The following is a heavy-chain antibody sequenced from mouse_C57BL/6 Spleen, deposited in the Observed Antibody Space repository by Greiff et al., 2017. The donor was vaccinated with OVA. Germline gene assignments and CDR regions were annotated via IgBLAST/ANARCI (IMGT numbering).Heavy chain of an antibody. V-gene: IGHV1-82*01. Sequence: VKLMESGPELVKPGASVKISCKASGYAFSSSWMNWVKQRPGKGLEWIGRIYPGDGDTNYNGKFKGTATLTADKSSSTAYMQLSSLTSEDSAVYFCASPYYYGSSYGRSMDYWGQGTSVTVSS. CDR2: IYPGDGDT. CDR3: ASPYYYGSSYGRSMDY. D-gene: IGHD1-1*01. J-gene: IGHJ4*01. CDR1: GYAFSSSW.